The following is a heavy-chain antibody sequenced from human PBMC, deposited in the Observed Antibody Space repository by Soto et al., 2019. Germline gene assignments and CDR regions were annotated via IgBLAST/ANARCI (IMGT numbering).Heavy chain of an antibody. D-gene: IGHD3-22*01. J-gene: IGHJ4*02. CDR1: GFIFPTYW. Sequence: GDSLTISCNDSGFIFPTYWIVLLRKMPGKGLEWMGIIYPGDSDTRYSPSFQGQVTISADKSISTAYLQWSSLKASDTAMYYCARTITTTDFHLDYWGQGTLVTVSS. CDR2: IYPGDSDT. V-gene: IGHV5-51*01. CDR3: ARTITTTDFHLDY.